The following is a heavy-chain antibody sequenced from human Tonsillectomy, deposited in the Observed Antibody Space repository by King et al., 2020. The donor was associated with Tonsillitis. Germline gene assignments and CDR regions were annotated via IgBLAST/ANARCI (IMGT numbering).Heavy chain of an antibody. Sequence: QLQESGPGQVKPSQTLSLTCTVSGGSISSIDYYWSWIRQPPGKGLEWIGYIYYSGNTFYNPSLKSRVTMSVDTSKNQFSLKLSSVTAADTAVYYCDREATTYWGGDCYSGPLDYWGQGTLVTVSS. CDR3: DREATTYWGGDCYSGPLDY. CDR2: IYYSGNT. J-gene: IGHJ4*02. CDR1: GGSISSIDYY. D-gene: IGHD2-21*02. V-gene: IGHV4-30-4*01.